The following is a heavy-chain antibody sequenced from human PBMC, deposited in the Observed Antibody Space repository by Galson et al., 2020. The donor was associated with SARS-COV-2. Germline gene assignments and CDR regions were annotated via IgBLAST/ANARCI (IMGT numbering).Heavy chain of an antibody. CDR1: GDSIKKSRSS. D-gene: IGHD6-13*01. CDR3: ARMGGQQLINWFDP. Sequence: SQTPSHTCALSGDSIKKSRSSCGCIRQSPGEGLGWVACFRYGGSIHYNPTLKTRITVSVDTSKNKLSLRLTSVTAADTAIYSCARMGGQQLINWFDPWGQGT. J-gene: IGHJ5*02. V-gene: IGHV4-39*07. CDR2: FRYGGSI.